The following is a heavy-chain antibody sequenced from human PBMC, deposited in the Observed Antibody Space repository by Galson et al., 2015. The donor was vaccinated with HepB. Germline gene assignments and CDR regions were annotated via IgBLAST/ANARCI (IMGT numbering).Heavy chain of an antibody. V-gene: IGHV3-23*01. J-gene: IGHJ2*01. D-gene: IGHD6-6*01. CDR3: ATEYKSSSIWYFDL. Sequence: SLRLSCAASGFTFSSCVMSWVRQAPGKGLEWVSSISSSGANTCYADSVKGRFTISRDNSKNTLFLQMNGLRAEDTAIYYCATEYKSSSIWYFDLWGRGTLVTVSS. CDR2: ISSSGANT. CDR1: GFTFSSCV.